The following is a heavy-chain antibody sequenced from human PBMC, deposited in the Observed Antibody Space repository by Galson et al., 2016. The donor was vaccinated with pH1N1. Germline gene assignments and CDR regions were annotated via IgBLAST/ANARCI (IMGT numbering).Heavy chain of an antibody. D-gene: IGHD1-26*01. CDR2: IYPRDGGA. V-gene: IGHV1-46*03. CDR3: AAPHSPRYDFDF. J-gene: IGHJ3*01. Sequence: SVKVSCKASGYTFTRYYMHWVRQAPGQGLEWVGIIYPRDGGAVYAQRLQGRVTLTRDTSTSTVYLELTSLRPDDTAVYYCAAPHSPRYDFDFWGKGTMDTVSS. CDR1: GYTFTRYY.